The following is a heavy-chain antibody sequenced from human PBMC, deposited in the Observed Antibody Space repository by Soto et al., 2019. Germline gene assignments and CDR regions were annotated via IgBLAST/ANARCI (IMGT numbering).Heavy chain of an antibody. D-gene: IGHD6-13*01. Sequence: GGSLRLSCAASGFTFDDYAMHWVRQAPGKGLEWVSGISWNSGSIGYADSVKGRFTISRDNAKNSLYLQMNSLRAEDTALYYCAKDGRAAAGTGGGMDVWGQGTTVTVSS. CDR2: ISWNSGSI. V-gene: IGHV3-9*01. J-gene: IGHJ6*02. CDR1: GFTFDDYA. CDR3: AKDGRAAAGTGGGMDV.